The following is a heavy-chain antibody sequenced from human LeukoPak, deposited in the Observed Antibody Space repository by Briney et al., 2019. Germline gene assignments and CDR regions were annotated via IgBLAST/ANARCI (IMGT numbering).Heavy chain of an antibody. V-gene: IGHV4-4*07. D-gene: IGHD3-16*02. Sequence: SETLSLTCTVSGGSISSYYWSWIRQPAGKGLEWIGRIYTSGSTNYNPSLKSRVTISVDTSKNQFSLKLSSVTAADTAVYYCARGPYRYYYYYMDVWGKGTTVTVSS. CDR2: IYTSGST. CDR1: GGSISSYY. J-gene: IGHJ6*03. CDR3: ARGPYRYYYYYMDV.